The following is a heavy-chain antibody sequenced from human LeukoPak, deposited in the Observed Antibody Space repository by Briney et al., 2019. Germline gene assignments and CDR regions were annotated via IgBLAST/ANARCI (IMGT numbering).Heavy chain of an antibody. CDR2: ISGNGGST. CDR3: AKDRNVAAAGTYYYYYGMDV. J-gene: IGHJ6*02. D-gene: IGHD6-13*01. Sequence: GGSLRLSCAASGFTFSSCGMSWVRQAPGKGLEWVPAISGNGGSTNYADSVKGRFSISRDNSKNTLYLQINSLRAEDTAVYYCAKDRNVAAAGTYYYYYGMDVWGQGTTVTVSS. CDR1: GFTFSSCG. V-gene: IGHV3-23*01.